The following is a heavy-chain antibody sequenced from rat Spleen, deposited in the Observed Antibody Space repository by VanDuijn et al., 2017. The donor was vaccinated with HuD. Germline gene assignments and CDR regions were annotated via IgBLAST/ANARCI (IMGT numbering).Heavy chain of an antibody. CDR1: GFTFSDYA. CDR2: IVYDGSDI. J-gene: IGHJ2*01. CDR3: TRGGFFRY. D-gene: IGHD1-11*01. Sequence: EVQLVESGGGLVQPGNSLKLSCAASGFTFSDYAMAWVRQSPEKGLEWVATIVYDGSDIYYRDSVKGRFTISRDNAKSTLSLQMDSLRSEDTATYYCTRGGFFRYWGQGVMVTVSS. V-gene: IGHV5-17*01.